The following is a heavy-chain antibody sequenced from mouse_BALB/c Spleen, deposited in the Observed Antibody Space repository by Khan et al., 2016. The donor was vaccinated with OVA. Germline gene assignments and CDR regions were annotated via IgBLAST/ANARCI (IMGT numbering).Heavy chain of an antibody. D-gene: IGHD2-5*01. CDR2: IWAGGST. V-gene: IGHV2-9*02. CDR3: GRDGVRYYYAMDY. J-gene: IGHJ4*01. Sequence: QVQLKESGPGLVAPSQSLSITCTVSGFSLTSYGVPWVRQPPGKGLEWLGVIWAGGSTNYNSALMSSLIISKDNTKSQVFLIKNSLQTDDTAMNYCGRDGVRYYYAMDYWGQGTSVTVSS. CDR1: GFSLTSYG.